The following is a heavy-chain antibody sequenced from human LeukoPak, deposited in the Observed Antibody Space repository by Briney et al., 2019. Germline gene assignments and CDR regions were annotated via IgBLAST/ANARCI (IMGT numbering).Heavy chain of an antibody. CDR3: ARHSSSSAEYFQH. Sequence: GESLQISCQGSGYIFTSYWIGWVRQLPGKGLEWMGIIYPGDSDTRYSPSFQGQVTISADKSISTAYLQWSSLKASDTAMYYCARHSSSSAEYFQHWGQGTLVTVSS. J-gene: IGHJ1*01. CDR2: IYPGDSDT. CDR1: GYIFTSYW. V-gene: IGHV5-51*01. D-gene: IGHD6-6*01.